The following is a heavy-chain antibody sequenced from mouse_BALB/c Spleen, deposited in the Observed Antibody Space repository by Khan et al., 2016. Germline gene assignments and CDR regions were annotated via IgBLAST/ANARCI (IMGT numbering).Heavy chain of an antibody. Sequence: EVELVESGGGLVKPGGSLKLSCAASGFTFSDYYMYWVRQTPEKRLEWVATISDGGSYTYYPDSVKGRFTISRDNAKNNLYLQMSILKSEDTAMYYCAREGLRRGLAYWGQGTLVTVSA. CDR1: GFTFSDYY. CDR3: AREGLRRGLAY. D-gene: IGHD2-4*01. J-gene: IGHJ3*01. V-gene: IGHV5-4*02. CDR2: ISDGGSYT.